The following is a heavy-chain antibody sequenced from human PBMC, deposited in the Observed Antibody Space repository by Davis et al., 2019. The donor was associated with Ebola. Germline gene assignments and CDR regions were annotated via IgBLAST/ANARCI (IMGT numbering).Heavy chain of an antibody. Sequence: GESLKISCATSGLIFSNCDMHWVRQTPGKGLEWVAFIQYDGGSKYYADSVKGRFTISRDSSKNTLYLQMNSLRAEDTAVYYCAKRGYSYGLDYWGQGTLVTVSS. CDR2: IQYDGGSK. CDR3: AKRGYSYGLDY. D-gene: IGHD5-18*01. V-gene: IGHV3-30*02. J-gene: IGHJ4*02. CDR1: GLIFSNCD.